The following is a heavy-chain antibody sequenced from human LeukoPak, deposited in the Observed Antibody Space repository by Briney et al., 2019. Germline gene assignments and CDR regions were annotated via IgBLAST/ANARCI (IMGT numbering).Heavy chain of an antibody. CDR1: GFTFASYA. CDR2: ISGSGGST. Sequence: GASLRLSCAASGFTFASYAVSWVRQAPGKGLEWVSTISGSGGSTYYADSVKGRFTISRDNSKNTLSLQMNSLRAEDTAVYYCAKSGLVTAIRSYFDYWGQGTLVTVSS. CDR3: AKSGLVTAIRSYFDY. V-gene: IGHV3-23*01. J-gene: IGHJ4*02. D-gene: IGHD2-21*02.